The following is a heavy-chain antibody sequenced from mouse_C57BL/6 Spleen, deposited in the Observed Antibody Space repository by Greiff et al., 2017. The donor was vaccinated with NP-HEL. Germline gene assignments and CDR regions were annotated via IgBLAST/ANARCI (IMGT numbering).Heavy chain of an antibody. D-gene: IGHD2-5*01. CDR2: IYPRDGST. Sequence: VQLQQSGPELVKPGASVKLSCKASGYTFTSYDINWVKQRPGQGLEWIGWIYPRDGSTKYNEKFKGKATLTVDTSSSTAYMELHSLTSEDAAVYFYARIHYSNLYWYFDVWGTGTTVTVSS. J-gene: IGHJ1*03. CDR3: ARIHYSNLYWYFDV. CDR1: GYTFTSYD. V-gene: IGHV1-85*01.